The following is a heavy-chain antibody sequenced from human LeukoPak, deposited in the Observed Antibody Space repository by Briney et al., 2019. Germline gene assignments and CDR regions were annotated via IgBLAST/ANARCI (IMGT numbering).Heavy chain of an antibody. D-gene: IGHD3-10*01. J-gene: IGHJ4*02. V-gene: IGHV3-23*01. CDR2: IYGSDDKT. Sequence: QAGGSLRLSCVASGFTFSNYAMSWVRQAPGKGLELVSGIYGSDDKTVYGDAVKGRFTISRDNSRNTLYLQMNSLKAEDTAVYYCAKDGPGSGSSTFDYWGQGTLVTVSS. CDR1: GFTFSNYA. CDR3: AKDGPGSGSSTFDY.